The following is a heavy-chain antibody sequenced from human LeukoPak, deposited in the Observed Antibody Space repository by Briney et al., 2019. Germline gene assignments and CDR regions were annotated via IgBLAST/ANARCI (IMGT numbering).Heavy chain of an antibody. D-gene: IGHD2-2*01. J-gene: IGHJ6*03. CDR1: GGSISSGSYY. V-gene: IGHV4-61*02. Sequence: SQTLSLTCTVSGGSISSGSYYWRWIRQPAGKGLEWIGRIYTSGSTNYNPSLKSRVTISVDTSKNQFSLKLSSVTAADTAVYYCARGGIVVVGNYYYYYMDVWGKGTTVTISS. CDR2: IYTSGST. CDR3: ARGGIVVVGNYYYYYMDV.